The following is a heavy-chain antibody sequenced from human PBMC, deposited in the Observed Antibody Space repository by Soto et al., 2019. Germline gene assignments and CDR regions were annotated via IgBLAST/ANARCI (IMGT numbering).Heavy chain of an antibody. CDR1: GFTFSSYS. CDR3: ARGPMIVVVITDFDY. D-gene: IGHD3-22*01. Sequence: ESGGGLVTPGGSLRLSCAASGFTFSSYSMNWVRQAPGKGLEWVSSISSSSSYIYYADSVKGRFTISRDNAKNSLYLQMNSLRAEDTAVYYCARGPMIVVVITDFDYWGQGTLVTVSS. CDR2: ISSSSSYI. V-gene: IGHV3-21*01. J-gene: IGHJ4*02.